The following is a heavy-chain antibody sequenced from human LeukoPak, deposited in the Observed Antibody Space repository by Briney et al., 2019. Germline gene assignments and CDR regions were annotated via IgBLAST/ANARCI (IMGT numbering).Heavy chain of an antibody. V-gene: IGHV4-4*09. CDR3: ARRTVVVPAAFDAFDI. Sequence: SETLSLTCTVSGGSISSYYWSWIRQPPGKGLEWIGYIYSTGSTNYNPSLKSRVTISLDTSKNQFSLKLSSVTAADTAVYYCARRTVVVPAAFDAFDIWGQGTVVTVSS. CDR1: GGSISSYY. J-gene: IGHJ3*02. D-gene: IGHD2-2*01. CDR2: IYSTGST.